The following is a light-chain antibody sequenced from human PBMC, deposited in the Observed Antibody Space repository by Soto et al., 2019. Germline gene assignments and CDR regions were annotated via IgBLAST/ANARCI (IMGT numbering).Light chain of an antibody. J-gene: IGLJ2*01. CDR2: GNS. CDR1: SSNIGAGYD. Sequence: QSVLTQPPSVSGAPGQRVTISCTGSSSNIGAGYDVHWYQQLPGTAPKLLIYGNSNRPSGVPDRFFGSKSGTSASLAIIGLQAEDEADYYCQSYDSSLSGLLFGGGTKLTVL. CDR3: QSYDSSLSGLL. V-gene: IGLV1-40*01.